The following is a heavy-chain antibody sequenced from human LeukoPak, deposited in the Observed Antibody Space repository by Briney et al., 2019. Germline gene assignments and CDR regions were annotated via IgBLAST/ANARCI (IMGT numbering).Heavy chain of an antibody. CDR1: GGSISSYY. Sequence: PSETLSLTCTVSGGSISSYYWSWIRQPPGKGLEWIGYIYYSGSTNYNPSLKSRVTISVDTSKNQFPLKLSSVTAADTAVYYCARGSDTYTILYFQHWGQGTLVTVSS. CDR3: ARGSDTYTILYFQH. V-gene: IGHV4-59*01. D-gene: IGHD3-3*01. CDR2: IYYSGST. J-gene: IGHJ1*01.